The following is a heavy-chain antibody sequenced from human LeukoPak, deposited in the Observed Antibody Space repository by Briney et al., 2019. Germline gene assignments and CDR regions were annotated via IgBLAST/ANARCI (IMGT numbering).Heavy chain of an antibody. CDR2: ISSRSSYI. CDR1: GFTFSYYS. CDR3: ARDLGDIVLEPPSIHFDL. J-gene: IGHJ2*01. D-gene: IGHD3-16*01. V-gene: IGHV3-21*01. Sequence: GVSLRLSCSASGFTFSYYSMNRVRQAPGKGLEWVASISSRSSYIYYEDSLKGRFTISRDNAKNSLYLQMTGLRVEDTAMYFCARDLGDIVLEPPSIHFDLWGRGTLVTVSS.